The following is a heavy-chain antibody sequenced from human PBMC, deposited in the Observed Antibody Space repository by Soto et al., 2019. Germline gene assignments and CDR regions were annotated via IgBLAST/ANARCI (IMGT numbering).Heavy chain of an antibody. J-gene: IGHJ4*02. V-gene: IGHV4-30-4*01. CDR3: TRKSTLIDY. CDR1: VGSISSGDYY. Sequence: PSETLSLTCTVSVGSISSGDYYWSWIRQPPGKGLEWIGYIYYSGSTYYNPSLKSRVTISVDTSKNQFSLKLSSVTAADTAVYYCTRKSTLIDYWGQGTLVTVSS. D-gene: IGHD4-17*01. CDR2: IYYSGST.